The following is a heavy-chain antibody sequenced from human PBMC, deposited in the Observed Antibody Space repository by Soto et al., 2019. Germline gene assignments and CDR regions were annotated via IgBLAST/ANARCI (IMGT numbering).Heavy chain of an antibody. CDR3: ARHWKPYSSSSTSLYYYYYYMDV. Sequence: KPSETLSLTCTVSRGSISRYYWSWIRHPPGNGLEWIGYIYYSGSTNYNPSLKSRVTISVGTSKNQFSLKLSSVTAADTAVYYCARHWKPYSSSSTSLYYYYYYMDVWGKGTTVTVS. V-gene: IGHV4-59*08. CDR1: RGSISRYY. D-gene: IGHD6-6*01. CDR2: IYYSGST. J-gene: IGHJ6*03.